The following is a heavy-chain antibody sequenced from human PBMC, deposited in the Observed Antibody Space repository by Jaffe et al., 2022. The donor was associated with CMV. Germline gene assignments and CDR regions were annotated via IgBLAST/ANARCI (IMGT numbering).Heavy chain of an antibody. Sequence: QVVESGGGLVQPGGSLRLSCAASGFTFSTYYMSWVRQAPGRGLEWVANIREDGSEKYYVDSVKGRFTISRDNAKNSVYLQMNSLRADDTAVYYCARVSTTDWAIDYWGQGALVTVSS. V-gene: IGHV3-7*03. D-gene: IGHD3-9*01. CDR2: IREDGSEK. CDR1: GFTFSTYY. J-gene: IGHJ4*02. CDR3: ARVSTTDWAIDY.